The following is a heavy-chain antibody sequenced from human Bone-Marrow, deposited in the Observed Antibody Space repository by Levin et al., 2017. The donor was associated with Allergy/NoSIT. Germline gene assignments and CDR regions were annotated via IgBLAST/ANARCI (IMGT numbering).Heavy chain of an antibody. J-gene: IGHJ6*02. Sequence: SGPTLVKPTQTLTLTCTFSGFSLRTSGVGVAWVRQPPGKALEWLAVIYWDDGERYSPSLRSRLTITKDTSKNRVVLTMTNMDPLDTGTYFCAREDVHKYYYAMDVWGPGTTVSVSS. CDR2: IYWDDGE. CDR1: GFSLRTSGVG. CDR3: AREDVHKYYYAMDV. V-gene: IGHV2-5*02.